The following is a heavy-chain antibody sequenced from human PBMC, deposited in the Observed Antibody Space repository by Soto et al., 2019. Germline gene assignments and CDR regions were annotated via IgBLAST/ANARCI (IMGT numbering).Heavy chain of an antibody. CDR3: ARDRGDYYFDY. D-gene: IGHD4-17*01. Sequence: SETLSLTCAVYGGSISSGRYYWSWIRQPPGMGLEWIGEMNHSGGTHFNPSLKSRVTISVDTSKNQFSLKLSSVTAADTAVYYCARDRGDYYFDYWGQGTLVTVSS. CDR1: GGSISSGRYY. J-gene: IGHJ4*02. V-gene: IGHV4-31*11. CDR2: MNHSGGT.